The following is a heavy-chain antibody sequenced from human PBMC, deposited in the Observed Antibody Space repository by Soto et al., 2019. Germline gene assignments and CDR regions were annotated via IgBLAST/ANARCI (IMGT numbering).Heavy chain of an antibody. Sequence: SDTLSLTCTVSGGSISISSYYWGWILHPPGKGLEWIGSIYYSGRTYYNPSLKSRVTISVDTSKNQFSLKLSSVTAADTAVYYCARSLGGFLEWLPSDWFDPWGQGTLVTVSS. J-gene: IGHJ5*02. CDR2: IYYSGRT. CDR3: ARSLGGFLEWLPSDWFDP. V-gene: IGHV4-39*01. D-gene: IGHD3-3*01. CDR1: GGSISISSYY.